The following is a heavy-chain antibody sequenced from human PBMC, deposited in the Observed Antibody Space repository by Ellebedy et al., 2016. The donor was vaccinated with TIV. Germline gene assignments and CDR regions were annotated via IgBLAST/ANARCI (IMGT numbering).Heavy chain of an antibody. V-gene: IGHV3-23*01. J-gene: IGHJ4*02. D-gene: IGHD2-15*01. Sequence: PGGSLRLSCTASGFNFNNYAMTWVRQAPGKGLEWVSTIFRDGGTTYYADSVKGRFTISRDNSKNTLSLQMNSLRAEDTAVYSCAKLAGIHPWYFDHWGQGTLVPVSS. CDR3: AKLAGIHPWYFDH. CDR1: GFNFNNYA. CDR2: IFRDGGTT.